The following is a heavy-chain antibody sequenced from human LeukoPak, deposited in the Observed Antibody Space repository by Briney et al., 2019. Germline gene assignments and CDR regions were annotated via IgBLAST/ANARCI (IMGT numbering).Heavy chain of an antibody. J-gene: IGHJ4*02. CDR1: GYSTNSAYY. CDR2: IHHSGST. CDR3: ARDRYYYGSGSYSFDY. Sequence: PSETLSLTCTVSGYSTNSAYYWGWIRQPPGKGLEWIGSIHHSGSTYYNPSLKSRFTISVDTSKNQFSLKLSSVTAADTAVYYCARDRYYYGSGSYSFDYWGQGTLVTVSS. D-gene: IGHD3-10*01. V-gene: IGHV4-38-2*02.